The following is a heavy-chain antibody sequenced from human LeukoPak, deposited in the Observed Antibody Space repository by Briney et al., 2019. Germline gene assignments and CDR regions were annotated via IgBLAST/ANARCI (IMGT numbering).Heavy chain of an antibody. V-gene: IGHV3-23*01. J-gene: IGHJ4*02. CDR2: ISGSGGST. CDR3: AKGLGYCSSTSCPEEFIDY. Sequence: GGSLRLSCAASGFTVSSNYMSWVRQAPGKGLEWVSAISGSGGSTYYADSVKGRFTISRDNSKNTLYLQMNSLRAEDTAVYYCAKGLGYCSSTSCPEEFIDYWGQGTLVTVSS. D-gene: IGHD2-2*01. CDR1: GFTVSSNY.